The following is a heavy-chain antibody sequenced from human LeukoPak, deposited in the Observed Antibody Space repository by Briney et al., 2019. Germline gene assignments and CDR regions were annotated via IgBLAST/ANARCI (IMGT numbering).Heavy chain of an antibody. CDR3: AKDYDYVWGSFRHIDY. Sequence: GGSLRLSCAASGFTFSSYGMHWVRQAPGKGLEWVAFISYDGSDKYYAASVKGRFTISRDNPKDTLYLQMNSLRAADTAVHYCAKDYDYVWGSFRHIDYWGQGTLVTVSS. V-gene: IGHV3-30*18. CDR2: ISYDGSDK. D-gene: IGHD3-16*02. J-gene: IGHJ4*02. CDR1: GFTFSSYG.